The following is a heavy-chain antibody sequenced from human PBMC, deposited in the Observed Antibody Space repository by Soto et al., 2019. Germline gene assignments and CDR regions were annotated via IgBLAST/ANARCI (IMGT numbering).Heavy chain of an antibody. CDR3: ARHYRGAFDI. Sequence: PGGSLRLSCAASGFTFSSFWMSWVRQAPGQGLEWVANMKHDGSEKYSVDSVKGRFIISRGNAKNSLYLQMNSLRAEDTAVYYCARHYRGAFDIWGQGTMVTVSS. CDR2: MKHDGSEK. CDR1: GFTFSSFW. V-gene: IGHV3-7*01. J-gene: IGHJ3*02. D-gene: IGHD3-10*01.